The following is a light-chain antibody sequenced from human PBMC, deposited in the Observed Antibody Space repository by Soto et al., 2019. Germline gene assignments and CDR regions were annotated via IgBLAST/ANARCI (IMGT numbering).Light chain of an antibody. CDR2: GAS. V-gene: IGKV3-11*01. CDR3: RQPNDVGS. Sequence: EVVLTQYPASLSLSPGERATLSCRASQSVGAQFAWYQQKPGQSPMLLIYGASNRTSGISARFSGSGSGPAFTLAITSLEPEAAGGYGWRQPNDVGSCGGGTRVDIK. J-gene: IGKJ4*01. CDR1: QSVGAQ.